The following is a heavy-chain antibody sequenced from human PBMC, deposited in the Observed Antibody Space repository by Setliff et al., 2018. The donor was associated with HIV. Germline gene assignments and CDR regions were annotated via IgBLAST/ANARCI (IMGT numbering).Heavy chain of an antibody. V-gene: IGHV3-30-3*01. D-gene: IGHD6-13*01. CDR3: ARVGYTSFWYDS. Sequence: SCKASGYTFTSYYMHWVRQAPGKGLEWVAVISYDGFNKYYADSVQGRFTISRDNSKNTLYLQMNSLRPEDTAVYYCARVGYTSFWYDSWGQGTLVTVSS. J-gene: IGHJ5*01. CDR2: ISYDGFNK. CDR1: GYTFTSYY.